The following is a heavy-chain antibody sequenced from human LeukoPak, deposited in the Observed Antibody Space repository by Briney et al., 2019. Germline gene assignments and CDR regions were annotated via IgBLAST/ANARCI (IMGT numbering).Heavy chain of an antibody. V-gene: IGHV4-59*08. D-gene: IGHD5-12*01. Sequence: SETLSHNCTVSGASLSSYYWSWIREVPGTGLEWIGSIYYSGVTNFNPSLKRRIAMSVDTSRNLFSLKVTSVTAADTAVYYCARREGSHYSVDVWGQGTTVTVSS. J-gene: IGHJ6*02. CDR1: GASLSSYY. CDR3: ARREGSHYSVDV. CDR2: IYYSGVT.